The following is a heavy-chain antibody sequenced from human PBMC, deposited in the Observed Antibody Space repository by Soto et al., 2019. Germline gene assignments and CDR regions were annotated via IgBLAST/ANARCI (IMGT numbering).Heavy chain of an antibody. CDR3: ARDPGGPRGGWFDP. V-gene: IGHV3-15*01. Sequence: EVQLVESGGGLVKPGGSLRLSCAASGFTFSNAWMSWVRQAPGKGLEWVGRIKSKTDGGTTDYAAPVKGRFTISRDDSKNTLYLQMNSLKTEDTAVYYCARDPGGPRGGWFDPWGQGTLVTVSS. CDR1: GFTFSNAW. CDR2: IKSKTDGGTT. D-gene: IGHD3-10*01. J-gene: IGHJ5*02.